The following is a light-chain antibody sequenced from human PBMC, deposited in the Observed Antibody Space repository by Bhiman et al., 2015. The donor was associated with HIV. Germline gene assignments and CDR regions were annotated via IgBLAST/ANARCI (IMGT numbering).Light chain of an antibody. CDR3: AAWDDSLSGLI. CDR1: STDVGGYNY. J-gene: IGLJ2*01. CDR2: DVT. Sequence: QSALTQPRSVSGSPGQSLTISCTGASTDVGGYNYVSWYQQHPGKAPKLMIYDVTKRPSGVPDRFSGSKSGTSASLDISGLRSEDEADYYCAAWDDSLSGLILGGGTKLTVL. V-gene: IGLV2-11*01.